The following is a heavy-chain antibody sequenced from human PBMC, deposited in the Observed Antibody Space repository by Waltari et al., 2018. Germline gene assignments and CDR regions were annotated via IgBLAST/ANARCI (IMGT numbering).Heavy chain of an antibody. D-gene: IGHD4-17*01. V-gene: IGHV3-74*01. CDR3: ARGRHYDYYYYGIGV. CDR1: GWVSTSSG. J-gene: IGHJ6*02. CDR2: INTDGTRI. Sequence: EVELVESGGGLVQPGGSLRLSCAGPGWVSTSSGMHWVRQAPGKGLVWVSRINTDGTRISYADFVKGRFTISRDNAKKTLYLQMNGLRDEDTAVYYCARGRHYDYYYYGIGVWGQGTTVIVSS.